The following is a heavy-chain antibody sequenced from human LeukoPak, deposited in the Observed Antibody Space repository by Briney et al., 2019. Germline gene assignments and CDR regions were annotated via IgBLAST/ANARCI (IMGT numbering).Heavy chain of an antibody. V-gene: IGHV3-74*01. J-gene: IGHJ4*02. CDR2: IKPDGSDT. CDR1: GFTFTTHW. CDR3: ARGKYGGYFIDY. D-gene: IGHD5-12*01. Sequence: QPGGSLRLSCGASGFTFTTHWIHWVRQAPGKGLVWVSRIKPDGSDTNYADSAKGRFTISRDNAKNTVYLQMNSLRAEDTAVYYCARGKYGGYFIDYWGQGTLVTVSS.